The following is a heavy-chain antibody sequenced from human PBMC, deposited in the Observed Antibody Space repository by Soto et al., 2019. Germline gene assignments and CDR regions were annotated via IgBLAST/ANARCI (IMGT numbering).Heavy chain of an antibody. CDR2: INAGNGNT. J-gene: IGHJ5*02. V-gene: IGHV1-3*01. CDR1: GYTFTSYA. Sequence: QVPLVQSGAEVKKPGASVKVSCKASGYTFTSYAMHWVRQAPGQRLEWMGWINAGNGNTKYSQKFQGRVTITRDASASTAYIYLSSLRSIDTAMYYCARVILGLDRWGQGTLVTVSS. CDR3: ARVILGLDR.